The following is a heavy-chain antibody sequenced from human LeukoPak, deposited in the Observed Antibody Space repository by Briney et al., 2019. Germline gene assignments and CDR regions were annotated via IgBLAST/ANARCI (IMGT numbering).Heavy chain of an antibody. V-gene: IGHV3-66*01. CDR2: IYSGGST. CDR1: GFTVSSNY. CDR3: AREPTTSGYDFEA. D-gene: IGHD5-12*01. Sequence: GGSLRLSCAASGFTVSSNYMSWVRQAPGKGLEWISVIYSGGSTYYADSVKGRFTISRDNSKNTLYLQMNSLRAEDTAVYYCAREPTTSGYDFEAWGQGTLVTVSS. J-gene: IGHJ4*02.